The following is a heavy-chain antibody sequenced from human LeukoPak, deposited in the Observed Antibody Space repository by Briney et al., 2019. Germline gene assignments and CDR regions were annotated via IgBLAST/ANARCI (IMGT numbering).Heavy chain of an antibody. CDR3: ARSYTNNGGFPPY. J-gene: IGHJ4*02. CDR1: GYTFTSYG. Sequence: ASLKVSCKASGYTFTSYGISWVRQAPRQGLEWMGWISSYNGNTNYAQKLQGRVTMSTDTSTGTAYMELRSLRSDDTAVYYCARSYTNNGGFPPYWGQGTLVTVSS. CDR2: ISSYNGNT. V-gene: IGHV1-18*01. D-gene: IGHD1/OR15-1a*01.